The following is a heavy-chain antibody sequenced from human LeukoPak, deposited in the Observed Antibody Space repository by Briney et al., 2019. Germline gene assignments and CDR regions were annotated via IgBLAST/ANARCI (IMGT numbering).Heavy chain of an antibody. V-gene: IGHV1-18*01. CDR3: ARAPWFGELFFDY. Sequence: ASVKVSCKASGYTFTSYGISWVRQAPGQGLEWMGWISAYNGNTNYAQKLQGRVTITRDTSASTAYMELSSLRSEDTAVYYCARAPWFGELFFDYWGQGTLVTVSS. D-gene: IGHD3-10*01. CDR2: ISAYNGNT. CDR1: GYTFTSYG. J-gene: IGHJ4*02.